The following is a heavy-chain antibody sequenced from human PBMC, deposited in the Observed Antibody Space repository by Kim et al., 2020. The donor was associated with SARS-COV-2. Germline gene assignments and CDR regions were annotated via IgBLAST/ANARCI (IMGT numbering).Heavy chain of an antibody. Sequence: GGSLRLSCAASGFTFSSYWMSWVRQAPGKGLEWVANIKQDGSEKYYVDSVKGRFTISRDNAKNSLYLQMNSLRAEDTAVYYCARVSTDHCSSTSCYGGFDYWGQGTLVTVSS. D-gene: IGHD2-2*01. V-gene: IGHV3-7*01. CDR1: GFTFSSYW. CDR3: ARVSTDHCSSTSCYGGFDY. J-gene: IGHJ4*02. CDR2: IKQDGSEK.